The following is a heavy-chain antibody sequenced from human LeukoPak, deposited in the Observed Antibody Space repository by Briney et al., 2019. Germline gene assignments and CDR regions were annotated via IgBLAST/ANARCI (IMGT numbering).Heavy chain of an antibody. D-gene: IGHD6-6*01. Sequence: GGSLRLSCAASGFTFSSYGMHWVRQAPGKGLEWVAFIRYDGSNKYYADSVKGRFTISRDNSKNTLYLQMNSLRAEDTAVYYCAKDFGGSGRARPRYYFDYWGQGTLVTVSS. CDR1: GFTFSSYG. J-gene: IGHJ4*02. CDR2: IRYDGSNK. CDR3: AKDFGGSGRARPRYYFDY. V-gene: IGHV3-30*02.